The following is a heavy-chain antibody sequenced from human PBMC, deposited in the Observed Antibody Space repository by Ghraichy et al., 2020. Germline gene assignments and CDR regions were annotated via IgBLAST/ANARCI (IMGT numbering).Heavy chain of an antibody. Sequence: GGSLRLSCAASGFTFSSYAMTWVRQAPGQGLEWVSAISGSGNTTYSAAPVKGRFTISRDNPKKTLYLKMNSLRAEDTAVYYGAKPRHCLTTVETYFDSWGQGTLLTVSS. J-gene: IGHJ4*02. CDR3: AKPRHCLTTVETYFDS. CDR1: GFTFSSYA. CDR2: ISGSGNTT. D-gene: IGHD4-17*01. V-gene: IGHV3-23*01.